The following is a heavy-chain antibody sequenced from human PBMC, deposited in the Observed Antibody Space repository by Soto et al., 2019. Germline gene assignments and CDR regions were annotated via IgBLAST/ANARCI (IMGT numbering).Heavy chain of an antibody. J-gene: IGHJ6*02. CDR3: ARKNPPGYCSGGSCYAVLNYYGMDV. CDR2: INPSGGST. V-gene: IGHV1-46*01. D-gene: IGHD2-15*01. Sequence: ASVKVSCKASGYTFTSYYMHWVRQAPGQGLEWMGIINPSGGSTSYAQKFQGRVTMTRDTSTSTVYMELSSLRSEDTAVYYCARKNPPGYCSGGSCYAVLNYYGMDVWGQGTTVTVSS. CDR1: GYTFTSYY.